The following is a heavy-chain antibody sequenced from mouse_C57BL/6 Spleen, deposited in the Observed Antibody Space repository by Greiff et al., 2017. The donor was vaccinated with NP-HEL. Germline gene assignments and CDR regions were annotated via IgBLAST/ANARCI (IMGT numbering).Heavy chain of an antibody. J-gene: IGHJ2*01. CDR3: ARDGGYDYYFDY. CDR2: ISDGGSYT. D-gene: IGHD2-4*01. Sequence: EVHLVESGGGLVKPGGSLKLSCAASGFTFSSYAMSWVRQTPEKRLEWVATISDGGSYTYYPDNVKGRFTISRDNAKNNLYLQMSHLKSEDTAMYYCARDGGYDYYFDYWGQGTTLTVSS. V-gene: IGHV5-4*01. CDR1: GFTFSSYA.